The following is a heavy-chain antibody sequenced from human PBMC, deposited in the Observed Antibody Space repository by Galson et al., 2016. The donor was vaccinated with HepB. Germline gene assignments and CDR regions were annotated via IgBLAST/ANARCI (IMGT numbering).Heavy chain of an antibody. CDR2: INPSGGNFT. V-gene: IGHV1-46*01. D-gene: IGHD5-12*01. CDR3: ARGADSGYDLGDY. J-gene: IGHJ4*02. Sequence: SVKVSCKASGYTLSFYYMHWVRQAPGQGLEWMGRINPSGGNFTSYAPKFQGRVTMTRDTSTSTVYMELSSLRSEDTAVYYCARGADSGYDLGDYWGQGTLVTVSS. CDR1: GYTLSFYY.